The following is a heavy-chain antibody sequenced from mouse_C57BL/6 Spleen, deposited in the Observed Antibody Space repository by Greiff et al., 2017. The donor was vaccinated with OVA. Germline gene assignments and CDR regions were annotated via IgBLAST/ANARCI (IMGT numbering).Heavy chain of an antibody. CDR2: IDPSDSET. J-gene: IGHJ4*01. CDR3: ARRGEKDAMDY. Sequence: VKLQQPGAELVRPGSSVKLSCKASGYTFTSYWMHWVKQRPIQGLEWIGNIDPSDSETHYNQKFKDKATLTVDKSSSTAYMQLSSLTSEDSAVYYCARRGEKDAMDYWGQGTSVTVSS. CDR1: GYTFTSYW. V-gene: IGHV1-52*01.